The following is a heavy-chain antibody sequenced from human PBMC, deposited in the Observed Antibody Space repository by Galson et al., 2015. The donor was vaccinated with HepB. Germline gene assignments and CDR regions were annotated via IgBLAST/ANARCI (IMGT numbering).Heavy chain of an antibody. V-gene: IGHV1-69*04. CDR1: GGTFSSYA. CDR2: IIPILGIA. Sequence: SVKVSCKASGGTFSSYAISWVRQAPGQGLEWMGRIIPILGIANYAQKFQGRVTITADKSTSTAYMELSSLRSGDTAVYYCARDKDSGYSYGSACDYWGQGTLVTVSS. D-gene: IGHD5-18*01. CDR3: ARDKDSGYSYGSACDY. J-gene: IGHJ4*02.